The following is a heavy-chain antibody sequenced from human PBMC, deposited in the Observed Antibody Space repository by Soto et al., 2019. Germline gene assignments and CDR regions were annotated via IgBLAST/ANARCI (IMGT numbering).Heavy chain of an antibody. CDR2: FDPEDGET. D-gene: IGHD2-2*03. CDR1: GYTLTELS. Sequence: GASVKVSCKVSGYTLTELSMHWVRQAPGKGLEWMGGFDPEDGETIYAQKFQGRVTMTEDTSTDTAYMELSSLRSEDTAVYYCATTPIGRYGYCSSTSCENWFDPWGQGTLVTVSS. J-gene: IGHJ5*02. V-gene: IGHV1-24*01. CDR3: ATTPIGRYGYCSSTSCENWFDP.